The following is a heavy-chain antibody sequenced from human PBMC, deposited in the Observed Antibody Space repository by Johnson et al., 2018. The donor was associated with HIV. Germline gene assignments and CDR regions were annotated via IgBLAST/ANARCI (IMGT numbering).Heavy chain of an antibody. CDR1: GFTVSSNY. J-gene: IGHJ3*02. V-gene: IGHV3-66*01. CDR2: IYSGGST. Sequence: VQLVESGGGLVQPGGSLRLSCAASGFTVSSNYMSWVRQAPGKGLEWVSVIYSGGSTYYADSGKGRFTISRDNSKNTLYLQMNSLRSEDTAVYYCARGLYGSGSYYKTPLGAFDIWGQGTMVTVSS. CDR3: ARGLYGSGSYYKTPLGAFDI. D-gene: IGHD3-10*01.